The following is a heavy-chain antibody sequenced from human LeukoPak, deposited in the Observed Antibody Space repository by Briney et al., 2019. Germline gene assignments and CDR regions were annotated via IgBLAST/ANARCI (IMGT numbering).Heavy chain of an antibody. CDR1: GGSFSGYY. V-gene: IGHV4-34*01. D-gene: IGHD6-6*01. CDR3: ARVRQYYMDV. CDR2: INHSGST. J-gene: IGHJ6*03. Sequence: SETLSLTCAVYGGSFSGYYWSWIRQPPGKGLEWIGEINHSGSTNYNPSLKSRVTISVDASKNQFSLKLSSVTAADTAVYYCARVRQYYMDVWRKGTTVTVSS.